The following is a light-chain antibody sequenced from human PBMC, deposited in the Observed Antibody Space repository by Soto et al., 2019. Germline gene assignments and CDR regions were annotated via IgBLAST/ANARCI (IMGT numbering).Light chain of an antibody. CDR2: GNY. V-gene: IGLV1-40*01. Sequence: QLVLTQPPSVSGAPGQRVTISCTGTSSNIGTGFDVHWYQQLPGTAPKLLIFGNYNRPSGVPDRFSGSRSGTSASLAITGLQAEDEADYYCQSYDSSLSGHVVFGGGTQLTVL. CDR1: SSNIGTGFD. CDR3: QSYDSSLSGHVV. J-gene: IGLJ2*01.